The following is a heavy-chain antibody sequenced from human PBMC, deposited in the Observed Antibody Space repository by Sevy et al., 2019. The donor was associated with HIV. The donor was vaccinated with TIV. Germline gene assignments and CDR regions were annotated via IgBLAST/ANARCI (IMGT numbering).Heavy chain of an antibody. CDR3: AKSSFLPAAGNAYYFDY. J-gene: IGHJ4*02. D-gene: IGHD6-25*01. Sequence: GGSLRLSCTASGFTFDKYAMHSVRQAPGKGLEWVSGITWNSVILGYADSVKGRFTISRDNARNSLYLEMKSLRAEDTALYYCAKSSFLPAAGNAYYFDYWGQGTLVTVSS. V-gene: IGHV3-9*01. CDR1: GFTFDKYA. CDR2: ITWNSVIL.